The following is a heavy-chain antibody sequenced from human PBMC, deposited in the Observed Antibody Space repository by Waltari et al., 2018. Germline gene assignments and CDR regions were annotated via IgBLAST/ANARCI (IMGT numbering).Heavy chain of an antibody. Sequence: EVQLVESGGGLVKPGESLRLSFSASGFTFRIDWMGWVRQGPGRGRECVTRNKSRNEGGTPDYAAPVKGRFTISRDESNNSLFLQMNSLETEDTAVYYCNIDSGSTTYFSGYGMDVWGQGTTVTVSS. J-gene: IGHJ6*02. CDR2: NKSRNEGGTP. CDR3: NIDSGSTTYFSGYGMDV. D-gene: IGHD3-10*01. CDR1: GFTFRIDW. V-gene: IGHV3-15*01.